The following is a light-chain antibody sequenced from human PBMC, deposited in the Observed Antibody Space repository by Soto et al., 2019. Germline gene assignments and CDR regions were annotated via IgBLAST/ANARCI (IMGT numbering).Light chain of an antibody. CDR3: QQYNKWPWT. V-gene: IGKV3-15*01. CDR2: GAS. CDR1: QSVSSD. J-gene: IGKJ1*01. Sequence: EVVVTQSPATLSVSPGERATLSCRASQSVSSDLAWYQQKPGQAPRLLIFGASIRATGIPARLSGSGSGTELTLTISSLQSEDFAVYYCQQYNKWPWTFGQGTKVEIK.